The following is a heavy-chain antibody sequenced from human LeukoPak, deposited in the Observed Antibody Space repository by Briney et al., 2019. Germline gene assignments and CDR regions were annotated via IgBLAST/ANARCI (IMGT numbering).Heavy chain of an antibody. CDR3: ARDDIEATTYGMDV. V-gene: IGHV1-69*04. D-gene: IGHD5-12*01. Sequence: ASVKVSCKASGYTFTSYDINWVRQAPGQGLEWMGRIIPILGIANYAQKFQGRVTITADKSTSTAYMELSSLRSEDTAVYYCARDDIEATTYGMDVWGQGTTVTVSS. CDR2: IIPILGIA. J-gene: IGHJ6*02. CDR1: GYTFTSYD.